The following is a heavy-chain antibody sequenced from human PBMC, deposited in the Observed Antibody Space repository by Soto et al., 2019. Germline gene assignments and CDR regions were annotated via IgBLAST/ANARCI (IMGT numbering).Heavy chain of an antibody. J-gene: IGHJ6*02. D-gene: IGHD3-22*01. Sequence: PSETLSLTCAVYGGSFSGYYWSWIRQPPGKGLEWIGEISHSGSTNYNPSLKSRVTISVDTSKNQFSLKLSSVTAADTAVYYCARGGLHLYSSGYYYYYGMDVWGQGTTVTVSS. CDR2: ISHSGST. CDR1: GGSFSGYY. V-gene: IGHV4-34*01. CDR3: ARGGLHLYSSGYYYYYGMDV.